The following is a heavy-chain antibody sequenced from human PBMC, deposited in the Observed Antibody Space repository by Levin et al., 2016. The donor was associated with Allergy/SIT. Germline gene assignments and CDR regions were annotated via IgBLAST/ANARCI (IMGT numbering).Heavy chain of an antibody. Sequence: WIRQPPGKGLEWIGEIYHSGSTNYNPSLKSRVTISVDKSKNHFSLNLSSVTAADTAVYYCATVGSGWKYFDYWGQGTLVTVSS. CDR3: ATVGSGWKYFDY. D-gene: IGHD6-19*01. V-gene: IGHV4-4*02. CDR2: IYHSGST. J-gene: IGHJ4*02.